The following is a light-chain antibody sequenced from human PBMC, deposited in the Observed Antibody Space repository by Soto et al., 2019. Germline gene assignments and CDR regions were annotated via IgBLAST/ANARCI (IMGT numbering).Light chain of an antibody. CDR3: QQYGSSPPT. Sequence: DIVLTKSPGTLSLSPGERTTLSCRASQSISRYLAWYQQKPGQGPRLLIYGASSRATGTPDRFSGSGSGTDFTLTINRLEPEDFALYYCQQYGSSPPTFGQGTKV. J-gene: IGKJ1*01. CDR1: QSISRY. CDR2: GAS. V-gene: IGKV3-20*01.